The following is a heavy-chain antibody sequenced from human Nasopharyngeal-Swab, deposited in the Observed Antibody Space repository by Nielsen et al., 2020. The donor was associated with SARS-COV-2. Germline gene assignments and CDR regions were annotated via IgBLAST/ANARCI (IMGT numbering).Heavy chain of an antibody. V-gene: IGHV1-24*01. CDR3: ATPWPGPYWNYGRGDY. J-gene: IGHJ4*02. CDR1: GYTLTELS. D-gene: IGHD1-7*01. CDR2: FDPEDGET. Sequence: ASVKVSCKVSGYTLTELSMYWVRQAPGKGLEWMGGFDPEDGETIYAQKFQGRVTMTEDTSTDTAYMELSSLRSEDTAVYYCATPWPGPYWNYGRGDYWGQGTLVTVSS.